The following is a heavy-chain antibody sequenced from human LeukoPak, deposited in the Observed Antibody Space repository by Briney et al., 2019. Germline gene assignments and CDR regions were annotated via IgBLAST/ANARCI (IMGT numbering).Heavy chain of an antibody. CDR3: ARDVKSILLIVVVVAATYYFDY. CDR2: ISYDGSNK. J-gene: IGHJ4*02. D-gene: IGHD2-15*01. CDR1: GFTFNSYA. Sequence: PGRSLRLSCAASGFTFNSYAMHWVRQAPGKGLEWVAVISYDGSNKYYADSVKGRFTISRDNSKNTLYLQMNSLRAEDTAVYYCARDVKSILLIVVVVAATYYFDYWGQGTLVTVSS. V-gene: IGHV3-30-3*01.